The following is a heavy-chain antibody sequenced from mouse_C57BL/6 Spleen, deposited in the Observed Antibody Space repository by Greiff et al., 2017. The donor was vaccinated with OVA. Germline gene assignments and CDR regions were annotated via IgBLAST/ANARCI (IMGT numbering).Heavy chain of an antibody. D-gene: IGHD3-3*01. V-gene: IGHV1-69*01. CDR1: GYTFTSYW. CDR3: ARQGTGYFDV. CDR2: IDPSDSYT. Sequence: VQLQQSGTVLARPGASVKMSCKTSGYTFTSYWMHWVKQRPGQGLEWIGEIDPSDSYTNYNQKFKGKSTLTVDKSSSTAYMQLSSLTSEDSAVYYCARQGTGYFDVWGTGTTVTVSS. J-gene: IGHJ1*03.